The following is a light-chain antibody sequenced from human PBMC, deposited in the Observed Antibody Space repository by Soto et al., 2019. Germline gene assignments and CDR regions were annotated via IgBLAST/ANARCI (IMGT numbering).Light chain of an antibody. CDR3: GSWDSSLSAYV. Sequence: QAVVTQPPSASGTPGQRVTISCSGSHSNIGRNSVNWYQQLPGTAPKLLIYDDNKRPSGIPDRFSGSKSGTSATLGITGFQTGDEADYYCGSWDSSLSAYVFGTGTKLTVL. CDR2: DDN. V-gene: IGLV1-51*01. CDR1: HSNIGRNS. J-gene: IGLJ1*01.